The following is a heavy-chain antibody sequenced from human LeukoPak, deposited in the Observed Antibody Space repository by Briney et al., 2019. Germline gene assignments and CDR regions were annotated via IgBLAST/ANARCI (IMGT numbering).Heavy chain of an antibody. Sequence: SETLSLTCTVSGGSISSSGYYWGWIRQPPGKGLEWIGSIYYSGSTYYNPSLKSRVTISVDTSKNQFSLKLSSVTAADTAVYYCARAYCGGDCSVYYYYYMDVWGKGTTVTVSS. CDR1: GGSISSSGYY. V-gene: IGHV4-39*07. CDR2: IYYSGST. CDR3: ARAYCGGDCSVYYYYYMDV. J-gene: IGHJ6*03. D-gene: IGHD2-21*01.